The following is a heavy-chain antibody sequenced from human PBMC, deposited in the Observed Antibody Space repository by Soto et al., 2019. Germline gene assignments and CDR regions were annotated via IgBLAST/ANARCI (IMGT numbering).Heavy chain of an antibody. CDR3: ARHRTTIFGVATDAFDI. J-gene: IGHJ3*02. Sequence: QVQLQESGPGLVKPSQTLSLTCTVSGGSISSGGYYWSWIRQHPGKGLDWIGYIYYSGSTYYNPSLKSRVTIAVDTSKNQFSLKLSSVTAADTAVYYCARHRTTIFGVATDAFDIWGQGTMVTVSS. D-gene: IGHD3-3*01. V-gene: IGHV4-31*03. CDR1: GGSISSGGYY. CDR2: IYYSGST.